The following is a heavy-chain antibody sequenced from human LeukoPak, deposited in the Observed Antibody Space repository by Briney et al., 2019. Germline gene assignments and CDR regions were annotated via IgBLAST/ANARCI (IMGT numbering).Heavy chain of an antibody. V-gene: IGHV3-23*01. J-gene: IGHJ5*02. CDR1: GFTFSSYG. CDR3: AREGWLQKYNWFDP. Sequence: GGSLRLSCAASGFTFSSYGMSWVRQAPGKGLEWVSALSGSGGSTYYAVSVKGRFTISRDNSKNTLYLQMNSLRAEDTAVYYCAREGWLQKYNWFDPWGQGTLVTVSS. CDR2: LSGSGGST. D-gene: IGHD5-24*01.